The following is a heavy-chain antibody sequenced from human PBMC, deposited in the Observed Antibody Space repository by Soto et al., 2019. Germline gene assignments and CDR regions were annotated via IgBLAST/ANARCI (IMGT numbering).Heavy chain of an antibody. CDR1: GVTFDDYA. D-gene: IGHD3-16*01. CDR2: VSWNSGSI. Sequence: EVQLVESGGGLVQPGRSLRLSCAASGVTFDDYAMHWVRQAGGKGLEWVSGVSWNSGSIGYADSVKGRFTISRDNAKNYLYLQMNRLRSEHPAYYYCAKCRSGLRGHGTLVTVSS. V-gene: IGHV3-9*01. CDR3: AKCRSGL. J-gene: IGHJ4*01.